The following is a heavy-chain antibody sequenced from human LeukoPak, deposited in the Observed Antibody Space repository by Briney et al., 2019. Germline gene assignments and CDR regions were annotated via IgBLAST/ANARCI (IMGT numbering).Heavy chain of an antibody. J-gene: IGHJ4*02. D-gene: IGHD1-7*01. CDR3: AREDNWNYDY. CDR2: LNPNSGVT. Sequence: ASVKVSCKASGYTFNRYYMHWVRQAPGHGLEWMGWLNPNSGVTKYAQKFQGRVTMTRDTSIRTAYMELSSLRSDDTAVYYCAREDNWNYDYWGQGTLVTVSS. V-gene: IGHV1-2*02. CDR1: GYTFNRYY.